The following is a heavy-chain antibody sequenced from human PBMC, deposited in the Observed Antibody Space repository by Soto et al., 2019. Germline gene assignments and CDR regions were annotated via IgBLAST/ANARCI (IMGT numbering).Heavy chain of an antibody. Sequence: GGSLRLSCTASGFTFGDYAMSWDRQAPGKGLEWVGFIRSKAYGGTTEYAASVKGRFTISRDDSKSIAYLQMNSLKTEDTAVYYCTRSEYYYDSSGYYSYWGQGTLVTVSS. V-gene: IGHV3-49*04. CDR2: IRSKAYGGTT. CDR3: TRSEYYYDSSGYYSY. J-gene: IGHJ4*02. CDR1: GFTFGDYA. D-gene: IGHD3-22*01.